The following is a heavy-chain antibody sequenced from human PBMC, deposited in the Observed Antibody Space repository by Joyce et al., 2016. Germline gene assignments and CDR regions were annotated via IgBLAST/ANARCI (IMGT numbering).Heavy chain of an antibody. Sequence: QVQLQQSGPGLVKPSGTLALTCAVSGTSISSADRWSWLRQPPGKELKWIGEIHHSGSTNYNPALKSRVSIFVDKSRNQFSLRLTSVTAADTAVYFCARDRRQEWARLHHGPFDIWGQGTMATVSS. J-gene: IGHJ3*02. CDR1: GTSISSADR. V-gene: IGHV4-4*02. CDR2: IHHSGST. D-gene: IGHD3-3*01. CDR3: ARDRRQEWARLHHGPFDI.